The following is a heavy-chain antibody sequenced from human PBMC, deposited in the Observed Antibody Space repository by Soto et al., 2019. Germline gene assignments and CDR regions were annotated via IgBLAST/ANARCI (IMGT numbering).Heavy chain of an antibody. V-gene: IGHV1-46*03. J-gene: IGHJ3*02. CDR2: INPSGGST. Sequence: ASVKVSCKASGYTFTSYYIHWVRQAPGQGLGWMGIINPSGGSTTYAQKFRGRVTMTRDTSTSTVCMELSSLRSEDTAVYYCTRAPSYGAFDIWGQGTMVTVSS. CDR3: TRAPSYGAFDI. CDR1: GYTFTSYY. D-gene: IGHD4-17*01.